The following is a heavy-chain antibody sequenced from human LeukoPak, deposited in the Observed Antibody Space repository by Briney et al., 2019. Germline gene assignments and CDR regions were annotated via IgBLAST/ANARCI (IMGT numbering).Heavy chain of an antibody. CDR2: INPNSGGT. J-gene: IGHJ4*02. CDR1: GYTFTGYY. V-gene: IGHV1-2*02. CDR3: ARTTYCSSTSCRKGFDY. D-gene: IGHD2-2*01. Sequence: APVKVSCKASGYTFTGYYMHWVRQAPGQGLEWMGWINPNSGGTDYAQKFQGRVTMTRDTSISTAYMELSRLRSDDTAVYYCARTTYCSSTSCRKGFDYWGQGTLVTVSS.